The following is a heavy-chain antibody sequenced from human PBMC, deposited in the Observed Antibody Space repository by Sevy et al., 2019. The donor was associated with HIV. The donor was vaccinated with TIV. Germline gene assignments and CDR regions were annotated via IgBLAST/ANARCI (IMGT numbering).Heavy chain of an antibody. J-gene: IGHJ4*02. D-gene: IGHD1-26*01. CDR2: INSDGSAT. CDR3: ARGWASGTSGPHFDY. CDR1: GFTFSNYW. V-gene: IGHV3-74*01. Sequence: GGSLRLSCAASGFTFSNYWMHWVRQPPGKGLVWVSRINSDGSATSHADSVNGRFTISRDNAKNTLYLQMNSLGAEDTAVYYCARGWASGTSGPHFDYWGQGTLVTVSS.